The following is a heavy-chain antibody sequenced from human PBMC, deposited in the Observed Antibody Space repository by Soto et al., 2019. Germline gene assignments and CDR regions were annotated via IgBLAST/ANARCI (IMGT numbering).Heavy chain of an antibody. D-gene: IGHD2-2*01. CDR3: ARAMTYCSSTSCLGWSRMDV. CDR2: ISYDGSNK. CDR1: GFTFSSYA. V-gene: IGHV3-30-3*01. J-gene: IGHJ6*02. Sequence: GGSLRLSCAASGFTFSSYAMHWVRQAPGKGLEWVAVISYDGSNKYYADSAKGRFTISRDNSKNTLYLQMNSLRAEDTAVYYCARAMTYCSSTSCLGWSRMDVWGQGTTVTVS.